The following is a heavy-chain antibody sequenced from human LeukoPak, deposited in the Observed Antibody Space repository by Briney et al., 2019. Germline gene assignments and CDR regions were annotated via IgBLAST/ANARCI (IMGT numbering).Heavy chain of an antibody. V-gene: IGHV1-18*01. D-gene: IGHD2-2*01. Sequence: ASVKVSCKASGYRFMSYGISWVRQAPGQGLEWMGWISANDGSTNYTQKFQGRVTMTTDTSTSTAYMEIRYLRSDDTAVYYCARGVVVHYTWFDPWGQGTLVTVSS. CDR2: ISANDGST. CDR3: ARGVVVHYTWFDP. J-gene: IGHJ5*02. CDR1: GYRFMSYG.